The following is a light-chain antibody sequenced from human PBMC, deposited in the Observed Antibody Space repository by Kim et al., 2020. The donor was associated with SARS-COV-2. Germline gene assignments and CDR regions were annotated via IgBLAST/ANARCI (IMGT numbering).Light chain of an antibody. Sequence: EIVMTQSPATLSVSPGERATLSCRASQSVSSNLAWYQQKPGQAPRLLIYGASTRATGIPARFSGSESGTEFTLTISSLQSEDFAVYYCQQYNNWPPGAYTFGQGTKLEI. CDR1: QSVSSN. J-gene: IGKJ2*01. V-gene: IGKV3-15*01. CDR2: GAS. CDR3: QQYNNWPPGAYT.